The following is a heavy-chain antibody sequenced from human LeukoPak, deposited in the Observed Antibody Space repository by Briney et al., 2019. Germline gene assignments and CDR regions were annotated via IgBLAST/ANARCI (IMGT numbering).Heavy chain of an antibody. J-gene: IGHJ4*02. Sequence: GGSLRLSCAASGFTFSSYSMNWVRQAPGEGLEWVSSISSSSSYIYYADSVKGRFTISRDNAKNSLYLQMNSLRAEDTAVYYCANEGYSSGWTTYWGQGTLVTVSS. CDR3: ANEGYSSGWTTY. V-gene: IGHV3-21*01. D-gene: IGHD6-19*01. CDR1: GFTFSSYS. CDR2: ISSSSSYI.